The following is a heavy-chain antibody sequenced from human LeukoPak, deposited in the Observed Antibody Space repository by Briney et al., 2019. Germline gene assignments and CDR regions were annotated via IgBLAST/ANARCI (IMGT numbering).Heavy chain of an antibody. V-gene: IGHV4-31*03. CDR3: ARDQFGSGSDFDY. Sequence: SQTLYLTCTVSGGSISSGGYYWSWIRQHPGKGLEWIGYIYYSGSTYYNPSLKSRVTISVDTSKNQFSLKLSSVTAADTAVYYCARDQFGSGSDFDYWGQGTLVTVSS. CDR1: GGSISSGGYY. CDR2: IYYSGST. D-gene: IGHD3-10*01. J-gene: IGHJ4*02.